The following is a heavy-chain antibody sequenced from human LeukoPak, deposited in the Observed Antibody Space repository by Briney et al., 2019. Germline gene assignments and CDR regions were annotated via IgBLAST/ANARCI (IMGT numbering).Heavy chain of an antibody. Sequence: GASVKVSCKASGGTFSSYAISWVRPAPGQGLEWMGGIIPIFGTANYAQKFQGRVTITADESTSTAYMELSSLRSEDTAVYYCARDSSGYYFPYYFDYWGQGTLVTVSS. CDR3: ARDSSGYYFPYYFDY. V-gene: IGHV1-69*01. J-gene: IGHJ4*02. CDR2: IIPIFGTA. CDR1: GGTFSSYA. D-gene: IGHD3-22*01.